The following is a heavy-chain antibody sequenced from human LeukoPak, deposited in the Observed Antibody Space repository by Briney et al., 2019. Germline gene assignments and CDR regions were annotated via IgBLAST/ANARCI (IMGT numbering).Heavy chain of an antibody. Sequence: PGGSLRLSCAASGFTLSSYVMSWVRQAPGKGLEWVTGISGSGGSTNYADSVKGRFTISRDNSKNTLYLQMNSLRVEDTALYYCAKDPMYSSPSYFDYWGQGTLVTVSS. D-gene: IGHD6-6*01. CDR1: GFTLSSYV. CDR3: AKDPMYSSPSYFDY. J-gene: IGHJ4*02. CDR2: ISGSGGST. V-gene: IGHV3-23*01.